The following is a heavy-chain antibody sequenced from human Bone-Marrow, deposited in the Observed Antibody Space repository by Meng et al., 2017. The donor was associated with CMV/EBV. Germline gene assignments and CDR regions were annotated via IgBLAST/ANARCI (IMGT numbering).Heavy chain of an antibody. CDR2: INPNSGGT. CDR3: ARGVALLWFGGLLEAFDY. Sequence: ASVKVSCKASGYTFTGYYIHWVRQAPGQGLEWMGWINPNSGGTNYAQKFQGRVTMTRDTSISTAYMELSRLRSDDTAVYYCARGVALLWFGGLLEAFDYWGQGTLVTVSS. D-gene: IGHD3-10*01. CDR1: GYTFTGYY. V-gene: IGHV1-2*02. J-gene: IGHJ4*02.